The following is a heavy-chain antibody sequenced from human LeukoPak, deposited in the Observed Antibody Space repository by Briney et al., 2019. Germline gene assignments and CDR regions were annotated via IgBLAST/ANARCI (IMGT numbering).Heavy chain of an antibody. Sequence: ETLSLTCTVSGGSISSSSYYWGWIRQPPGKGLEWIGSIYYSGSTYYNPSLKSRVTISVDTSKNQFSLKLSSVTAADTAVYYCARHRLLLGATTVGFDYWGQGTLVTVSS. J-gene: IGHJ4*02. CDR2: IYYSGST. V-gene: IGHV4-39*01. CDR3: ARHRLLLGATTVGFDY. D-gene: IGHD1-26*01. CDR1: GGSISSSSYY.